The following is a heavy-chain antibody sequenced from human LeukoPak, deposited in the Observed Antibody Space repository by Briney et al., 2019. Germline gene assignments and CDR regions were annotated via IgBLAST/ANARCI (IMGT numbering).Heavy chain of an antibody. D-gene: IGHD2-15*01. CDR1: GASFTGYY. V-gene: IGHV4-34*01. CDR3: ARLLPLQGGDV. J-gene: IGHJ6*02. CDR2: INHSGGI. Sequence: PSETLSLTCAVYGASFTGYYWSWFRQPPGKGLEWIGEINHSGGINYNPSLKSRVTISLDTSNNQFSLKLSSVTAADTAVYYCARLLPLQGGDVWGQGTTVTVSS.